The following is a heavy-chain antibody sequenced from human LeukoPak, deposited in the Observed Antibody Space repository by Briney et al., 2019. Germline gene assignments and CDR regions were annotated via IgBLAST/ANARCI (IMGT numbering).Heavy chain of an antibody. V-gene: IGHV1-2*02. J-gene: IGHJ4*02. CDR1: GYTFTSYV. CDR3: ARDHLGSSGWYLVDY. Sequence: VASVKVSCKASGYTFTSYVISWVRQAPGQGLEWMGWINPNSGGTNYAQKFQGRVTMTRDTSISTAYMELSRLRSDDTAVYYCARDHLGSSGWYLVDYWGQGTLVTVSS. D-gene: IGHD6-19*01. CDR2: INPNSGGT.